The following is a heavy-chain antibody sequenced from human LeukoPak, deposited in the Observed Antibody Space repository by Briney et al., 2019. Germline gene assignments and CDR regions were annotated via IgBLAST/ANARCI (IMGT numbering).Heavy chain of an antibody. D-gene: IGHD5-18*01. V-gene: IGHV3-7*01. CDR2: IKQDGSEK. CDR1: GFTFSAYW. J-gene: IGHJ4*02. CDR3: ARRGYSYGYGKFDF. Sequence: GGSLRLSCAASGFTFSAYWMSWVRQAPGKGLEWVANIKQDGSEKYYVDSVKGRFTISRDNAKNSLYLQMNSLRAEDTAVYYCARRGYSYGYGKFDFWGQGTLVTVSS.